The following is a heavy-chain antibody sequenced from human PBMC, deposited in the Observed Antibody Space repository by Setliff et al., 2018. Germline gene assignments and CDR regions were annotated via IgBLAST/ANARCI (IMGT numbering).Heavy chain of an antibody. CDR1: GGSISSYY. Sequence: SETLSLTCTVSGGSISSYYWSWIRQPAGKGLEWTGHIYIGGSANYNPSLKSRVTMSIDTSKNQFSLKLNSVTAADMAVYYCAREQWLDPPGYYYMDVWAKGTTVTVS. J-gene: IGHJ6*03. CDR3: AREQWLDPPGYYYMDV. V-gene: IGHV4-4*07. CDR2: IYIGGSA. D-gene: IGHD6-19*01.